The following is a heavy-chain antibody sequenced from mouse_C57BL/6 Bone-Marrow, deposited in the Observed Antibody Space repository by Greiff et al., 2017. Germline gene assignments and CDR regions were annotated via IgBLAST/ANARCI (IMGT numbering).Heavy chain of an antibody. CDR2: IDPSDSYT. CDR3: ASKGYYGSSGYFDV. CDR1: GYTFTSYW. Sequence: QVQLKQPGAELVRPGTSVKLSCKASGYTFTSYWMHWVKQRPGQGLEWIGVIDPSDSYTNYNQKFKGKATLTVDTSSSTAYMQLSSLTSEDSAVYYCASKGYYGSSGYFDVWGTGTTVTVSS. J-gene: IGHJ1*03. D-gene: IGHD1-1*01. V-gene: IGHV1-59*01.